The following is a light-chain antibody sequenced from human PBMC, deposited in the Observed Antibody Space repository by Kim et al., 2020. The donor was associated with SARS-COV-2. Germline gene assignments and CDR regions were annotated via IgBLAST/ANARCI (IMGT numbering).Light chain of an antibody. CDR1: QSVLYSHNNQNY. CDR3: QQYFGTPYT. Sequence: DIVLTQSPVSLAVSLGERATINCKSSQSVLYSHNNQNYLAWYQQKPGQSPKLLIYWASIREGGVPDRFSGSGSGTDFTLTISSLQAEDVAVYYCQQYFGTPYTFGQGIKLEI. V-gene: IGKV4-1*01. J-gene: IGKJ2*01. CDR2: WAS.